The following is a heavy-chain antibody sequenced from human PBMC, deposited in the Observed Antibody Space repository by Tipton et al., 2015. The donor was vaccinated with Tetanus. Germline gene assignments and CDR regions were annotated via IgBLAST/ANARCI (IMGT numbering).Heavy chain of an antibody. V-gene: IGHV5-51*01. Sequence: QLVQSGGEVKKPGESLKISCKGSGYIFNNHWIGWVRQKPGKGLEWMGTIYPGDPDTRYSPSFQGQVTISVDKSINTAYLQWSSLKASDTSMFYCARAHCTDGVCNFDFWGQGALVTVAS. J-gene: IGHJ4*02. CDR3: ARAHCTDGVCNFDF. CDR2: IYPGDPDT. CDR1: GYIFNNHW. D-gene: IGHD2-8*01.